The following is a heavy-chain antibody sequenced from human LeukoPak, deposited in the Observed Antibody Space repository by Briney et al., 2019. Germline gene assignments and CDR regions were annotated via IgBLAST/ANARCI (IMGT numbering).Heavy chain of an antibody. CDR3: ARGKYYYGSGSYFPFDP. D-gene: IGHD3-10*01. CDR2: INSDGSST. J-gene: IGHJ5*02. Sequence: GGSLRLSCAASGFTFSSYGMHWVRQAPGKGLVWVSRINSDGSSTSYADSVKGRFTISRDNAKNTLYLQMNSLRAEDTAVYYCARGKYYYGSGSYFPFDPWGQGTLVTVSS. V-gene: IGHV3-74*01. CDR1: GFTFSSYG.